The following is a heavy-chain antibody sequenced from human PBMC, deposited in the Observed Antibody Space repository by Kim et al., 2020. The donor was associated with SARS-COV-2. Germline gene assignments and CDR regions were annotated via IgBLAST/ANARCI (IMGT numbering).Heavy chain of an antibody. V-gene: IGHV4-39*07. D-gene: IGHD5-12*01. CDR3: ARGPQPSWLWYYGL. CDR2: IDSSGST. Sequence: SETLSLTCTVSGGSISDSGYWGWMRQPPGKGLEWIGNIDSSGSTYYNPSLKSRVTISIYRSMKQVSLRVTSVTAADTAVFYCARGPQPSWLWYYGLWG. J-gene: IGHJ2*01. CDR1: GGSISDSGY.